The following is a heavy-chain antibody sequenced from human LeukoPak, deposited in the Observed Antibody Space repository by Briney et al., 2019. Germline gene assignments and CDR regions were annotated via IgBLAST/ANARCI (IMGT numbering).Heavy chain of an antibody. Sequence: GGSLRLSCAASGFTFSSYNMNWVRQPPGKGLEWVSSISSSSDYIYYADSVRGRFTVSRDNANNSLFLQMHSLRAEDTAVYYCARVDSSSSVYYFDYWGQGTLVTVSS. V-gene: IGHV3-21*01. CDR2: ISSSSDYI. CDR3: ARVDSSSSVYYFDY. D-gene: IGHD6-6*01. J-gene: IGHJ4*02. CDR1: GFTFSSYN.